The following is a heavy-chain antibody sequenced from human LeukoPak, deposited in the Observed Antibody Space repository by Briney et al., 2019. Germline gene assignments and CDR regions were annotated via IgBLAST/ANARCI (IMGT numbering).Heavy chain of an antibody. CDR2: IYTSGST. J-gene: IGHJ4*02. V-gene: IGHV4-61*02. CDR1: GGSISSGSYY. Sequence: SQTLSLTCTVSGGSISSGSYYWSWIRQPAGKGLEWIGRIYTSGSTNYNPSLKSRVTISVDTSKNQFSLKLSSVTAADTAVYYCARSINGGDYWGQGTLVTVSS. D-gene: IGHD3-10*01. CDR3: ARSINGGDY.